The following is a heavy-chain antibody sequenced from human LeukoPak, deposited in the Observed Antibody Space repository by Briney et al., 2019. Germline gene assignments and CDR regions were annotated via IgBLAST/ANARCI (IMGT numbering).Heavy chain of an antibody. Sequence: SETLSLTCTVSGGSISSYYWSWIRQPAGKGLEWIGRIYTSGSTNYNPSLKSRVTMSVDTSKNQFSLKLSSVTAADTAVYYCAREIDYCSGASCYSNWGQGILVTVSS. CDR3: AREIDYCSGASCYSN. CDR1: GGSISSYY. J-gene: IGHJ4*02. V-gene: IGHV4-4*07. D-gene: IGHD2-2*02. CDR2: IYTSGST.